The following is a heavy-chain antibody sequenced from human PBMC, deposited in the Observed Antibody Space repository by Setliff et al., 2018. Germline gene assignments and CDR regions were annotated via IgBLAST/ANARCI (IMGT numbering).Heavy chain of an antibody. CDR1: GESFSNNY. J-gene: IGHJ3*02. V-gene: IGHV4-34*01. D-gene: IGHD3-3*01. CDR2: SSHSGST. Sequence: SETLSLTCSVYGESFSNNYWSWIRQPPGKGLEWIGESSHSGSTSYSPSLKSRLTMSVDTSKNQFSLRLTYVAAADTAVYYCATPRRDDLDTPFDTFDIWGQGTMVTVSS. CDR3: ATPRRDDLDTPFDTFDI.